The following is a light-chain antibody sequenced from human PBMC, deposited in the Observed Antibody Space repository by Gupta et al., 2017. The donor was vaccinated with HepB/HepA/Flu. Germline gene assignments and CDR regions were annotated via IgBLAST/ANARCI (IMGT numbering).Light chain of an antibody. J-gene: IGKJ3*01. CDR2: EAS. V-gene: IGKV1-39*01. CDR1: QNINSY. Sequence: DIQMTQSPSSLSASVGDRVSITCRASQNINSYLNWYQQKPGKAPKVVMYEASRLQSGVPSRFSGSGSGTDFTLTISNLQPEDFATYYCQQSYSTPLFTFGHGTKVDVK. CDR3: QQSYSTPLFT.